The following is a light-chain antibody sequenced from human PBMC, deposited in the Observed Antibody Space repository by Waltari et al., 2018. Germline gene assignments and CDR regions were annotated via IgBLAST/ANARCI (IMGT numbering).Light chain of an antibody. J-gene: IGLJ1*01. CDR2: DVN. CDR1: ISDVGGHNY. V-gene: IGLV2-11*01. Sequence: QSALTQPRSVSGSPGQSVTISCTGTISDVGGHNYVSWYQQHPGKAPKLMIYDVNKRPSGVPDRFSGSKSGNTASLTISGLQGEDEADYYCYSYVGSSSFVFGTGTEIIVL. CDR3: YSYVGSSSFV.